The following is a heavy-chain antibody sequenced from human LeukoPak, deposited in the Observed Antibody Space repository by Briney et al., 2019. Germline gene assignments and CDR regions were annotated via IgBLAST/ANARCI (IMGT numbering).Heavy chain of an antibody. CDR3: ARKLEQWLVAPGDY. J-gene: IGHJ4*02. V-gene: IGHV3-21*01. Sequence: GGSLRLSCAASGFTFSSYSMNWVRQAPGKGLEWVSFISSGSSYKYYADSVKGRFTISRDNAKNSLYLQMNSLRAEDTAVYYCARKLEQWLVAPGDYWGQGTLVTVSS. D-gene: IGHD6-19*01. CDR2: ISSGSSYK. CDR1: GFTFSSYS.